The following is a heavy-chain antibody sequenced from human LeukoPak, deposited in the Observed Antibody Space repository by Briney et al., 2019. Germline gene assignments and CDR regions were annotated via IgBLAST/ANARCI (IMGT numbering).Heavy chain of an antibody. CDR3: ARGSLFTMVRGVMGYYYYGMDV. Sequence: GGSLRLSCAASGFTFSSYAMSWVRQAPGKGLEWVSAISGSGGSTYYADSVKGRFTISRDNSKNTLYLQMNSLRAEDTAVYYCARGSLFTMVRGVMGYYYYGMDVWGQGTTVTVSS. V-gene: IGHV3-23*01. J-gene: IGHJ6*02. D-gene: IGHD3-10*01. CDR1: GFTFSSYA. CDR2: ISGSGGST.